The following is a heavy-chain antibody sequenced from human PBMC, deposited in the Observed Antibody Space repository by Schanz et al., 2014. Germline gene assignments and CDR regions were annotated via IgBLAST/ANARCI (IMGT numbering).Heavy chain of an antibody. D-gene: IGHD6-13*01. V-gene: IGHV3-7*03. CDR3: AKDRDPDPGIEAAADIYYFDY. Sequence: EVQLVESGGGLVQPGGSVRLSCAASGFTFSGYWMSWVRQAPGKGPEWLANVKQDGIEKYYLESVRGRFTISRDNSKNTLYLQMNSLRAEDTAVYYCAKDRDPDPGIEAAADIYYFDYWGQGTLVTVSS. CDR1: GFTFSGYW. J-gene: IGHJ4*02. CDR2: VKQDGIEK.